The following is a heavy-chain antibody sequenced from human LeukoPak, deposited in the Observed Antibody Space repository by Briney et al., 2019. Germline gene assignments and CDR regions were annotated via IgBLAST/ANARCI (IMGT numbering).Heavy chain of an antibody. CDR3: ARATAGSSKNEY. D-gene: IGHD6-13*01. J-gene: IGHJ4*02. V-gene: IGHV4-4*07. CDR2: IYATGST. CDR1: GGSISCYA. Sequence: SETLFLTCKGSGGSISCYAWTWIRQPAGKGLEWIGRIYATGSTNFNPSLKSRVTMSVDTSKSQFSLNLSSVTAADTAVYYCARATAGSSKNEYWGQGILVTASS.